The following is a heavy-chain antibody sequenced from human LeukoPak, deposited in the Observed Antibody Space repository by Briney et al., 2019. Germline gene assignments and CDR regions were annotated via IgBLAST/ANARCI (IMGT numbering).Heavy chain of an antibody. CDR2: ISGSGGST. CDR3: VNESLRVVPSPTFAY. J-gene: IGHJ4*02. Sequence: GGTLRLSCAASGFTFSSYGMRWVRQAPGKGLEWVSAISGSGGSTYYADSVKGRFTISRDNSKNTLYLQMHSLRAEDTAVYYCVNESLRVVPSPTFAYWRQGPLVTVSS. D-gene: IGHD2-2*01. CDR1: GFTFSSYG. V-gene: IGHV3-23*01.